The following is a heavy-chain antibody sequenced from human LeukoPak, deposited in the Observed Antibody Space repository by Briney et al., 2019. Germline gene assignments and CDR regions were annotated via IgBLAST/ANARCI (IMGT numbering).Heavy chain of an antibody. Sequence: GGSLRLSCVASGFTFSSYSVNWVRQAPGKGLEWVSCISSSSSYIYYAGSVKGRFTISRDNAKNSLYLQKNSLRAEDTAVYYCARAVVVVTLDAFDIWGQGTMVTVSS. CDR2: ISSSSSYI. D-gene: IGHD2-21*02. CDR1: GFTFSSYS. CDR3: ARAVVVVTLDAFDI. V-gene: IGHV3-21*01. J-gene: IGHJ3*02.